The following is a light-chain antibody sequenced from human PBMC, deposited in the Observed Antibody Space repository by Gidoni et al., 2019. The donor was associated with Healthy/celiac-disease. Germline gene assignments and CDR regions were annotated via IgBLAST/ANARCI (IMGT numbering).Light chain of an antibody. CDR3: QQRSNWEFTWT. Sequence: EIVLTQSPATLSLSPGERATLSCRASQSVSSYLAWYQQKPGQAPRLLIYDASNRATGIPARFSGSGSGTDFTLTISSLEPEDFAVYYCQQRSNWEFTWTFGQGTKVEIK. V-gene: IGKV3-11*01. J-gene: IGKJ1*01. CDR2: DAS. CDR1: QSVSSY.